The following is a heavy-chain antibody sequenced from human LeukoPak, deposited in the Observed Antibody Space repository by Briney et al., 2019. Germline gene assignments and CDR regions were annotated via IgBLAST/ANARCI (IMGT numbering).Heavy chain of an antibody. CDR1: GGSISSSSYY. CDR3: ARVAMVRGAAFDY. D-gene: IGHD3-10*01. J-gene: IGHJ4*02. CDR2: IYYSGST. V-gene: IGHV4-39*07. Sequence: SETLSLTCTVSGGSISSSSYYWGWIRQPPGKGLEWIGSIYYSGSTYYNPSLKSRVTISVDTSKNQFSLKLSSVTAADTAVYYCARVAMVRGAAFDYWGQGTLVTVSS.